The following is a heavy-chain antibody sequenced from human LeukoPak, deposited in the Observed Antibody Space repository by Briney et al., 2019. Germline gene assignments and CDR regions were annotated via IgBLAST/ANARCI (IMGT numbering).Heavy chain of an antibody. Sequence: ASVKGSCKASGYTFTGYYMHWVRQAPGQGLEWMGWINPNSGGTNYAQKFQGRVTMTRDTSISTAYTELSRLRSDDTAVYYCARSRGYYYDSSGYSDYWGQGTLVTVSS. V-gene: IGHV1-2*02. CDR3: ARSRGYYYDSSGYSDY. D-gene: IGHD3-22*01. J-gene: IGHJ4*02. CDR1: GYTFTGYY. CDR2: INPNSGGT.